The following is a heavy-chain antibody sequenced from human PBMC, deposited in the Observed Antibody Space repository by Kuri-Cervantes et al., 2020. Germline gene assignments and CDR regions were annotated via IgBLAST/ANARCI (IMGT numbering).Heavy chain of an antibody. Sequence: LRLSCTVSGGSISSGGYYWSWIRQHPGKGLEWIGYIYYSGSTYYNPSLKSRVTISVDTSKNQFSLKLSSVTAADTAVYYCARFGDYDEYFQHWGQGTLVTVSS. CDR2: IYYSGST. V-gene: IGHV4-31*02. CDR1: GGSISSGGYY. CDR3: ARFGDYDEYFQH. D-gene: IGHD4-17*01. J-gene: IGHJ1*01.